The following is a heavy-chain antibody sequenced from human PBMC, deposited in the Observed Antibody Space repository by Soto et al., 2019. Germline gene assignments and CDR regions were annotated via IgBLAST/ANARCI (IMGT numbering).Heavy chain of an antibody. CDR2: ISANSGNT. CDR3: ATAGNYDSSGRDF. D-gene: IGHD3-22*01. CDR1: GFIFNNYA. V-gene: IGHV1-18*04. J-gene: IGHJ4*02. Sequence: AAVKVSCKAFGFIFNNYAISWVRQAPGQGLEWMGWISANSGNTNYAQKLQGRVTMTTDTSTSTAYMELRSLRSDDTAVYYCATAGNYDSSGRDFWGQGTLVTVSS.